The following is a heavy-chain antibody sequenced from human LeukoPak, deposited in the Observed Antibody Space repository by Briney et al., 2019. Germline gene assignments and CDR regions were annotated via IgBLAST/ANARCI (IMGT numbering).Heavy chain of an antibody. V-gene: IGHV4-4*07. D-gene: IGHD3-16*01. CDR3: ARESGSYLWRSWLNP. CDR1: GGSISSYY. J-gene: IGHJ5*02. CDR2: IYTSGNT. Sequence: PSETLSLTCTVSGGSISSYYWSWIRQPAGKGLEWIGRIYTSGNTNYNPSLKSRVTISVDTSKNQFSLKPNSVTAADTAVYYCARESGSYLWRSWLNPWGQGTLVTVSS.